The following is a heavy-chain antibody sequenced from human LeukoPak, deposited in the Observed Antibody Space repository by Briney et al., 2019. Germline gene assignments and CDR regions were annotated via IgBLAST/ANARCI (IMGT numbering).Heavy chain of an antibody. CDR2: IHYDGSIK. D-gene: IGHD1-26*01. Sequence: PGGSLRLSCAVSEFTSSSYGMHWVRQAPGKGLEWLAFIHYDGSIKYYADSVKGRFTISRDNSKNTLYLQMNSLRAEDTAVYYCAKATFTKWELMPFDYWGQGTLVTVSS. CDR1: EFTSSSYG. CDR3: AKATFTKWELMPFDY. V-gene: IGHV3-30*02. J-gene: IGHJ4*02.